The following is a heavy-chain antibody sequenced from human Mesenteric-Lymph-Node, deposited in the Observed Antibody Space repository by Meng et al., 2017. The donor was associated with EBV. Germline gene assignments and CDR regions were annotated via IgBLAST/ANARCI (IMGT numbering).Heavy chain of an antibody. CDR3: VRETLGYGGINWFDP. Sequence: QRHLQQWGAGLLKPSETLSLTCSVYGVSFSDYYWNWIRQSSGKGLEWIGEINDSGNTNYNPSLKSRVIISVDTSKNQFSLNLSSVTAADTAVYYCVRETLGYGGINWFDPWGQGTLVTVSS. D-gene: IGHD4-23*01. CDR2: INDSGNT. CDR1: GVSFSDYY. V-gene: IGHV4-34*01. J-gene: IGHJ5*02.